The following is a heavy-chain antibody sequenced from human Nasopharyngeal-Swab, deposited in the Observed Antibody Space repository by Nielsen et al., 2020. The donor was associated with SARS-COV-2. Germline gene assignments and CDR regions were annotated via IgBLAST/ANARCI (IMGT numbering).Heavy chain of an antibody. J-gene: IGHJ6*02. Sequence: SLKISCAASGFTFDDCAMHWVRQAPGKGLEWVSGISWNSGSIGYADSVKGRFTISRDNAKNSLYLQMNSLRAEDTALYYCAKDTFHYYGDYYGMDVWGQGTTVTVSS. D-gene: IGHD3-10*01. CDR3: AKDTFHYYGDYYGMDV. V-gene: IGHV3-9*01. CDR2: ISWNSGSI. CDR1: GFTFDDCA.